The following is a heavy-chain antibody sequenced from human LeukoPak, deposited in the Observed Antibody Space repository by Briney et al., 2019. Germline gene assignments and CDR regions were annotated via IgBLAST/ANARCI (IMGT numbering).Heavy chain of an antibody. CDR3: AKDGVVEDFWSGLSWFDP. CDR2: ISYDGSNK. CDR1: GFTFSSYG. J-gene: IGHJ5*02. V-gene: IGHV3-30*18. Sequence: GGSLRLSCAASGFTFSSYGMHWVRQAPGKGLEWVAVISYDGSNKYYADSVRGRFTISRDNSKNTLYLQMNSLRAEDTAVYYCAKDGVVEDFWSGLSWFDPWGQGTLVTVSS. D-gene: IGHD3-3*01.